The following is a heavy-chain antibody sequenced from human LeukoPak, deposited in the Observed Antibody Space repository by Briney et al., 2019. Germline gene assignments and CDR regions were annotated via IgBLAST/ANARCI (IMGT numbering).Heavy chain of an antibody. V-gene: IGHV1-46*01. Sequence: ASVKVSCKASGYTFTSYYMHWVRQAPGQGLEWMGIINPSGGSTGYAQKFQGRVTMTRDTSTSTVYMELSSLRSEDTAVYYCARAPPLANWFDPWGQGTLVTVSS. D-gene: IGHD1-1*01. J-gene: IGHJ5*02. CDR1: GYTFTSYY. CDR3: ARAPPLANWFDP. CDR2: INPSGGST.